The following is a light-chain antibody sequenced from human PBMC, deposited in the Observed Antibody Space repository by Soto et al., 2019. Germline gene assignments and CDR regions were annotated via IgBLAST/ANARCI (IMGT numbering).Light chain of an antibody. CDR1: QSVSSNY. CDR2: GAS. V-gene: IGKV3-20*01. J-gene: IGKJ4*01. CDR3: QQYGGSHRVT. Sequence: EIVLTQSPGTLSLSPGERAPLSCRASQSVSSNYLAWYQQKPGQAPRLLIYGASSRATGIPDRFIGSGSGTDFTLTISRLEREDFAVYYCQQYGGSHRVTFGGGNKVEIK.